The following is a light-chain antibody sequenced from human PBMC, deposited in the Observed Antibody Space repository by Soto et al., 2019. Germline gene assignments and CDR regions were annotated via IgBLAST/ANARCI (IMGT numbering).Light chain of an antibody. CDR3: QQYKSSST. Sequence: DIQMTQSPSSLSASVGDRVTIICRASQSVSTRLAWYQQKPGKAPNLLINKASSLQSEVPSRFSGSGSGTEFTLTITSLQPDDFGVYYCQQYKSSSTFGQGTKVDIK. V-gene: IGKV1-5*03. J-gene: IGKJ1*01. CDR1: QSVSTR. CDR2: KAS.